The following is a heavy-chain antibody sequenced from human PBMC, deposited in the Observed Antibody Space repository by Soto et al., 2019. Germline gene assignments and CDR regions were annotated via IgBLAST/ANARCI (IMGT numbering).Heavy chain of an antibody. Sequence: ASVKVSCKASGYTFTGYYMHWVRQAPGQGLEWMGWINPNSGGTNYAQKFQGWVTMTRDTSISTAYMELSRLRSDDTAVYYCARDEPRXYGSGSPLNYYYYGMDVWGQGTTVTVSS. CDR3: ARDEPRXYGSGSPLNYYYYGMDV. D-gene: IGHD3-10*01. J-gene: IGHJ6*02. CDR2: INPNSGGT. CDR1: GYTFTGYY. V-gene: IGHV1-2*04.